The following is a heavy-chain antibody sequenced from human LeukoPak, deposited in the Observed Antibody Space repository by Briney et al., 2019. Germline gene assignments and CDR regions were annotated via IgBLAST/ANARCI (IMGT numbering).Heavy chain of an antibody. D-gene: IGHD3-22*01. Sequence: SETLSLTCTVSGGSISSYYWSWIRRPPGKGLEWIGYIYYSGSTNYNPSLKSRVTISVDTSKNQFSLKLSSVTAADAAVYYCATYSSGYYYVAYWGQGTLVTVSS. CDR3: ATYSSGYYYVAY. V-gene: IGHV4-59*01. J-gene: IGHJ4*02. CDR1: GGSISSYY. CDR2: IYYSGST.